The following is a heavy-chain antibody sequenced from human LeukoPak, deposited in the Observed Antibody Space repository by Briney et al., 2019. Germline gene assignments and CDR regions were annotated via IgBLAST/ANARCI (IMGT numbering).Heavy chain of an antibody. D-gene: IGHD3-3*01. CDR3: ARDGPIFGVVIIYPGDYYYYMDV. V-gene: IGHV1-3*01. J-gene: IGHJ6*03. CDR2: INAGNGNT. CDR1: GYTFTSYA. Sequence: EASVKVSCKASGYTFTSYAMHWVRQAPGQRLEWMGWINAGNGNTKYSQKFQGRVTITRDTSASTAYMELSSLRSEDTAVYYCARDGPIFGVVIIYPGDYYYYMDVWGKGTTVTVSS.